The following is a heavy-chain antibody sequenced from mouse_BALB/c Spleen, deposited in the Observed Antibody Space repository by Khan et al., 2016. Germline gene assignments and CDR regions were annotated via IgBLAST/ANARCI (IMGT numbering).Heavy chain of an antibody. CDR3: TRRTHYYGYYFDY. J-gene: IGHJ2*01. CDR1: GYTFTSYY. D-gene: IGHD1-2*01. V-gene: IGHV1S81*02. CDR2: INPSNGVT. Sequence: QLQQSGAELVKPGASVTLSCKASGYTFTSYYMYWVKQRPGQGLERIGEINPSNGVTNFNEKFKSKATLTVDKYPSTAYMQLSRLSSEDSAVYYWTRRTHYYGYYFDYWGQGTTLTVSS.